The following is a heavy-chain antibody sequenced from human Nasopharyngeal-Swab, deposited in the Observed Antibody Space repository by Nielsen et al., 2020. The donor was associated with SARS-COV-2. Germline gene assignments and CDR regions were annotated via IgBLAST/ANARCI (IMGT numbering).Heavy chain of an antibody. D-gene: IGHD5/OR15-5a*01. CDR2: INSDGRTT. V-gene: IGHV3-74*01. CDR3: ARKSSPFSASVH. Sequence: GESLKISCAASGFTFSSYWMHWVRQAPGKGLVWVSRINSDGRTTSYADSVKGRFTVSRDNAKNTLYLQMNSLRVEDTAVYYCARKSSPFSASVHWGQGSLVTVSS. J-gene: IGHJ4*02. CDR1: GFTFSSYW.